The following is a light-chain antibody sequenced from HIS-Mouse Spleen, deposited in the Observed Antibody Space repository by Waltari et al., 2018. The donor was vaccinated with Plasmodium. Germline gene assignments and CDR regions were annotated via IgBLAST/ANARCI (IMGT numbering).Light chain of an antibody. Sequence: EIVFTQSPGTLSLSPGASATLSCRASQSVSSSYLAWDQQKPGQAPRLLIYGASSRATGIPDRFSGSGSGTDFTLTISRLEPEDFAVYYCQQYGSSPPLTFGGGTKVEIK. V-gene: IGKV3-20*01. J-gene: IGKJ4*01. CDR2: GAS. CDR1: QSVSSSY. CDR3: QQYGSSPPLT.